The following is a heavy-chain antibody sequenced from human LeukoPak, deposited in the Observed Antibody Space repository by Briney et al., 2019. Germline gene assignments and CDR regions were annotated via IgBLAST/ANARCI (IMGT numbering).Heavy chain of an antibody. CDR1: GFTFTTYG. Sequence: ASVKVSCKASGFTFTTYGISWVRQAPGQGLEWMGWISAYSGNTNYAQKVQGRVTMTKHTSTSTAYMELRSLRSDDTAVYYCARDRDADAFGIWGQGTMVTVSS. J-gene: IGHJ3*02. V-gene: IGHV1-18*01. CDR3: ARDRDADAFGI. CDR2: ISAYSGNT. D-gene: IGHD5-24*01.